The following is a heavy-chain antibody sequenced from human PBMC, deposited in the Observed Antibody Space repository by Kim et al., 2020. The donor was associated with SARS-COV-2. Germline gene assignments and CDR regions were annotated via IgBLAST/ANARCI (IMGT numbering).Heavy chain of an antibody. D-gene: IGHD3-16*01. CDR1: GYTFTNYA. J-gene: IGHJ4*02. CDR2: INTKTGKA. Sequence: ASVKVSCKASGYTFTNYAMNWVRQAPGQGLECMGWINTKTGKATYAQGFTGRFAFSMDTSVSTAYLQIDSLKAEDTAVYYCARDGGPVVTWSWRDYWGQGTLVTVSS. CDR3: ARDGGPVVTWSWRDY. V-gene: IGHV7-4-1*01.